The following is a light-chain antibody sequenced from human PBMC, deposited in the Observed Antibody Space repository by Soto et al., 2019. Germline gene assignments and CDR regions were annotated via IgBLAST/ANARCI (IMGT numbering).Light chain of an antibody. CDR3: QLHDDFSHAT. Sequence: DIQMTQSPSTLSASVGDRVTISCRASQDISNFLAWYQHKPGKAPMLLIYDASTLQTGVPSRFRGSGFGTEFTLTISGLQPDDFDTYFCQLHDDFSHATFGQGTKVEIK. CDR1: QDISNF. CDR2: DAS. J-gene: IGKJ2*01. V-gene: IGKV1-5*01.